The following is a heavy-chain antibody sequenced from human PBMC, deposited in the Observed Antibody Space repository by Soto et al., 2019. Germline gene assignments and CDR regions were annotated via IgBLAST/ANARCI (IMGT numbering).Heavy chain of an antibody. CDR1: GFTFSDYA. CDR3: AKDLGGDADPRL. D-gene: IGHD3-16*01. Sequence: EGQLLESGGGLVQPGGSLGLSCAASGFTFSDYAMTWVRQAPGKGLEWVSGISGSGYSAYYADSVKGRFTISRDNSKDMLFLHMNSLRAEDTAVYYCAKDLGGDADPRLWGQGTLVTVSS. V-gene: IGHV3-23*01. J-gene: IGHJ4*02. CDR2: ISGSGYSA.